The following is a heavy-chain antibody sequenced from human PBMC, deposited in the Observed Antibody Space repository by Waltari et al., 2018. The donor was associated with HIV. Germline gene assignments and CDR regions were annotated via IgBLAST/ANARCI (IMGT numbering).Heavy chain of an antibody. CDR3: ARDSRGTSWSLNWFDP. D-gene: IGHD6-13*01. CDR1: GFTFSDYS. V-gene: IGHV3-21*02. J-gene: IGHJ5*02. CDR2: ISSSGSFI. Sequence: EVQLVDSGGGLVKPGGSLRPSCAASGFTFSDYSMNWVRQSPGKGLEWVSSISSSGSFIYYADSVKGRFTISRDNAQNSMYLQMNNLRADDSAMYYCARDSRGTSWSLNWFDPWGQGTLVTVSS.